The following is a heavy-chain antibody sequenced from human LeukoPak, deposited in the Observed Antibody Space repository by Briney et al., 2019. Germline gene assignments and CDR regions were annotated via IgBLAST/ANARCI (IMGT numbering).Heavy chain of an antibody. CDR2: INHSGGT. D-gene: IGHD3-3*01. CDR1: GGSFSGYS. CDR3: ARVGGDYDVLSGTQYFDY. V-gene: IGHV4-34*01. J-gene: IGHJ4*02. Sequence: SETLSLTCAVYGGSFSGYSWNWIRQPPVKGLEWIGEINHSGGTNYNPSLKSRVTISVDTSKNQFSLKLSSVTAADTAVYYCARVGGDYDVLSGTQYFDYWGQGTLVTVSS.